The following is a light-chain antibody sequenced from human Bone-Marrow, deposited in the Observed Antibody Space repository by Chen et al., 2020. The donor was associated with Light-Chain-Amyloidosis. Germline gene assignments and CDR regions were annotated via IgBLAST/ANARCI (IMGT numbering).Light chain of an antibody. CDR3: QATDSTATYGV. J-gene: IGLJ3*02. CDR1: AFPKQY. V-gene: IGLV3-25*03. Sequence: SYELTQPPSVSVSTGQTARITCSGDAFPKQYVYWLQQKPGQAPVLVIYKDNERPSGLPERFSGSTSGTARPMTISRVQTEDEADYYCQATDSTATYGVFGGGTQLTV. CDR2: KDN.